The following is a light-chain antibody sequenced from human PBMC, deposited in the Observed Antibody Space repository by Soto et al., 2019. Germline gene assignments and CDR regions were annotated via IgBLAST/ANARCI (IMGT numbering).Light chain of an antibody. Sequence: DIQMTQSPSTLSGSVGDRVTITCRASQTISSWLAWYQQKPGKAPKLLIYKASTLKSGVPSRFSGSRSGTQFTLTISSLQPDDFATYYCQQYNGYSTWTFGQGTKVDI. J-gene: IGKJ1*01. CDR3: QQYNGYSTWT. CDR1: QTISSW. V-gene: IGKV1-5*03. CDR2: KAS.